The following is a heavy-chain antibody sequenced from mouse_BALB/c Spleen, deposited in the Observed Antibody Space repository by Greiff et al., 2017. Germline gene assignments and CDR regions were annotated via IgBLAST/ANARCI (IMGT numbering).Heavy chain of an antibody. Sequence: EVQVVESGGGLVKPGGSLKLSCAASGFTFSSYTMSWVRQTPEKRLEWVATISSGGSYTYYPDSVKGRFTISRDNAKNTLYLQMSSLKSEDTAMYYCTRDGGKRGAMDYWGQGTSVTVSS. V-gene: IGHV5-6-4*01. D-gene: IGHD2-1*01. J-gene: IGHJ4*01. CDR3: TRDGGKRGAMDY. CDR2: ISSGGSYT. CDR1: GFTFSSYT.